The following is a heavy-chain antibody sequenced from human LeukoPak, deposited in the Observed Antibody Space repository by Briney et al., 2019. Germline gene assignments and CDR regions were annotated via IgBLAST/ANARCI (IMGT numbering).Heavy chain of an antibody. CDR2: IYYSGST. CDR3: ARAPLSSSGYSRINAFDI. J-gene: IGHJ3*02. D-gene: IGHD3-22*01. CDR1: GGSISSSSYY. Sequence: SETLSLACTVSGGSISSSSYYWGWIRQPPGKGLEWIGSIYYSGSTNYNPSLKTRVTISVDTSKNQFSLKLSSVTAADTAVYYCARAPLSSSGYSRINAFDIWGQGTKVTVSS. V-gene: IGHV4-39*07.